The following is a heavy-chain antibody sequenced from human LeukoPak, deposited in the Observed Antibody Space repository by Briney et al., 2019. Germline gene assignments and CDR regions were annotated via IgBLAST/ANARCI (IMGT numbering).Heavy chain of an antibody. CDR3: ARVASMVRGSWFDP. J-gene: IGHJ5*02. Sequence: SETLSLTCTVSGGSISSYYWCWIRQPPGKGLEWIGYIYYSGSTNYNPSLKSRVTISVDTSKDQFSLKLSSVTAADTAVYYCARVASMVRGSWFDPWGQGTLVTVSS. V-gene: IGHV4-59*01. CDR1: GGSISSYY. D-gene: IGHD3-10*01. CDR2: IYYSGST.